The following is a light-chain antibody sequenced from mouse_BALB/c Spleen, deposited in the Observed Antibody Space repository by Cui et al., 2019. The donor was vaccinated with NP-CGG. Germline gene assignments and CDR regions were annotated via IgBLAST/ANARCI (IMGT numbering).Light chain of an antibody. CDR3: ALWYSNHWV. V-gene: IGLV1*01. Sequence: QAGVPQAAARTTSPGERVRHTRRSSTGAVTTSNKANWAQEKPAHLFTGLIGGPNNRAPGVPARFSGSLIGTKAALTITGARTENEAIYFCALWYSNHWVFGGGTKLTVL. CDR1: TGAVTTSNK. J-gene: IGLJ1*01. CDR2: GPN.